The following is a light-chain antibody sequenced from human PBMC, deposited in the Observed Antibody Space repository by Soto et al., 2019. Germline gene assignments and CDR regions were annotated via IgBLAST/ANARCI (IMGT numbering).Light chain of an antibody. V-gene: IGKV3-15*01. CDR1: QSVSSN. J-gene: IGKJ4*01. CDR3: QQYNNWPPELT. Sequence: EIVMTQSPATLSVSPGERATLSCRASQSVSSNLAWYQQKPGQAPRLLIYGVSTRATGIPARFSGSGSGTEFTLTISSLQSEDFAVYYWQQYNNWPPELTFGGGTKVEIK. CDR2: GVS.